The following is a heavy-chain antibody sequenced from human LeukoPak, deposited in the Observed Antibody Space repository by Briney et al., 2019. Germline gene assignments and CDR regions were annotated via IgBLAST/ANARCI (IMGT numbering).Heavy chain of an antibody. V-gene: IGHV1-3*01. CDR1: GYTFTSYA. J-gene: IGHJ6*02. Sequence: ASVKVSCKASGYTFTSYAMHWVRQAPGQRLEWMGWINAGNGNTKYSQKFQGRVTITRDTSASTAYMELSSLRSEDTAVYYCARGVSVYDFWSGYYRYYYYGMDVWGQGTTVTVSS. CDR2: INAGNGNT. D-gene: IGHD3-3*01. CDR3: ARGVSVYDFWSGYYRYYYYGMDV.